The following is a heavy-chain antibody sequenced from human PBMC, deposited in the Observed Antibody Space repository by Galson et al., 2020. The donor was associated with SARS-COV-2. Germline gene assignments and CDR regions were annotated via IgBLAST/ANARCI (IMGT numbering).Heavy chain of an antibody. CDR1: GFTFSSYG. CDR3: ASARGIFGVVTMTGLDV. D-gene: IGHD3-3*01. V-gene: IGHV3-30*03. CDR2: ISYEGRNN. J-gene: IGHJ6*02. Sequence: GGSLRLSCAASGFTFSSYGMHWVRQAPGKGLEWVAVISYEGRNNYYADSVKGRFTISRDSSKNMLYLQMNSLRTEDTAIYYCASARGIFGVVTMTGLDVWGQGTTVTVSS.